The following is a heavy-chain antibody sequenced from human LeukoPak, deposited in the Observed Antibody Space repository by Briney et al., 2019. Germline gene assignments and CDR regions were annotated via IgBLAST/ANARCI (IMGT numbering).Heavy chain of an antibody. CDR2: ISTSGSDT. CDR1: GFTFSNSA. Sequence: PGGSLRLSCAASGFTFSNSAMTRVRQAPGKGLERVSAISTSGSDTIYTDSVKDRFTISRDNSKNTLYLQMNSLRAEDTAVYYCAKGGNYAPLDYWGQGTLVTVSS. D-gene: IGHD1-7*01. J-gene: IGHJ4*02. V-gene: IGHV3-23*01. CDR3: AKGGNYAPLDY.